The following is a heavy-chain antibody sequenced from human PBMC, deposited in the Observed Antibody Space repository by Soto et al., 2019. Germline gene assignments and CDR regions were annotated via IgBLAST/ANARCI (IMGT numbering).Heavy chain of an antibody. CDR3: ARAVGYSYADDYYYGMDV. Sequence: PGGSLRLSCAASGFTFSSYSMNWVRQAPGKGLEWVSSISSSSSYIYYADSVKGRFTISRDNAKNSLYLQMNSLRAEDTAVYYCARAVGYSYADDYYYGMDVWGQGTTVTVSS. D-gene: IGHD5-18*01. V-gene: IGHV3-21*01. J-gene: IGHJ6*02. CDR2: ISSSSSYI. CDR1: GFTFSSYS.